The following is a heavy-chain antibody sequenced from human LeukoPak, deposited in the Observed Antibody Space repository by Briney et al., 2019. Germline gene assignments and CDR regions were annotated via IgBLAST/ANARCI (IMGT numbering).Heavy chain of an antibody. Sequence: ASVKVSCKASGYTFTGYYMHWVRQAPGQGLEWMGWINPNSGGTNYAQKFQGWVTMTRDTSINTAYMELSRLRSDDTAVYYCARGDRIAVAGTPLPFDYWGQGTLVTVSS. J-gene: IGHJ4*02. V-gene: IGHV1-2*04. D-gene: IGHD6-19*01. CDR2: INPNSGGT. CDR3: ARGDRIAVAGTPLPFDY. CDR1: GYTFTGYY.